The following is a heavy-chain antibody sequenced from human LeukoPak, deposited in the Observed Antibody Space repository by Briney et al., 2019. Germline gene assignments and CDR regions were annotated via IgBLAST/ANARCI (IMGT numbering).Heavy chain of an antibody. D-gene: IGHD4-17*01. CDR1: GFTFTSSA. CDR2: IVVGSGNT. J-gene: IGHJ6*04. Sequence: ASVKVSCKASGFTFTSSAVQWVRQARGQRLEWIGWIVVGSGNTNYAQKFQERVTITRDMSTSTAYMELSSLGSEDTAVYYCAADTSNGEYNYYYGMDVWGKGTTVTVSS. CDR3: AADTSNGEYNYYYGMDV. V-gene: IGHV1-58*01.